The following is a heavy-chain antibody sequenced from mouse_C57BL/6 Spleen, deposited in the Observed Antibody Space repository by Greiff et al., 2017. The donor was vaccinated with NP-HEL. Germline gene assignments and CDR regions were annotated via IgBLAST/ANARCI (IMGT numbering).Heavy chain of an antibody. V-gene: IGHV2-5*01. D-gene: IGHD1-3*01. Sequence: QVQLQQSGPGLVQPSQSLSITCTVSGFSLTSYGVHWVRQSPGKGLEWLGVIWRGGSTDYNAAFMSRLSITKDNSKSQVFFKMNSLQADDTAIYYCAKNEEESYWYFDVWGTGTTVTVSS. CDR1: GFSLTSYG. CDR2: IWRGGST. CDR3: AKNEEESYWYFDV. J-gene: IGHJ1*03.